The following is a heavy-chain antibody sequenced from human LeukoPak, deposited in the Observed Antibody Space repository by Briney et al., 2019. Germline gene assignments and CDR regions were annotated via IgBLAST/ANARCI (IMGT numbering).Heavy chain of an antibody. J-gene: IGHJ5*02. Sequence: PSETLSLTCAVYGGSFSGYYWSWIRQPPGKGLEWIGEISHSGSTNYNPSLKSRVTISVDTSKNQFSLKLSSVTAADTAVYYCARGLSAWGQGTLVTVSS. D-gene: IGHD6-25*01. CDR3: ARGLSA. CDR1: GGSFSGYY. V-gene: IGHV4-34*01. CDR2: ISHSGST.